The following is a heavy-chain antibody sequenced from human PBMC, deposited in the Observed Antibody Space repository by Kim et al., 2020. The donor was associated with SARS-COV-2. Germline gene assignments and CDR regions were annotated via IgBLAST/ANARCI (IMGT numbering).Heavy chain of an antibody. CDR1: GFTFSDYY. CDR3: SARYFDWPPLAYYYYGMDV. D-gene: IGHD3-9*01. V-gene: IGHV3-11*06. Sequence: GGSLRLSCAASGFTFSDYYMSWIRQAPGKGLEWVSYISSSSSYTNYADSVKGRFTISRDNAKNSLYLQMNSLRAEDTAVYYCSARYFDWPPLAYYYYGMDVWGQGTTVTVSS. J-gene: IGHJ6*02. CDR2: ISSSSSYT.